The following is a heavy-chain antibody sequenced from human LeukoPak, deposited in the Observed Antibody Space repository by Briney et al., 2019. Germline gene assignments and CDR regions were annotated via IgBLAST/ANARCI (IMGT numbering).Heavy chain of an antibody. J-gene: IGHJ4*02. D-gene: IGHD5-24*01. Sequence: SETLSLTCNVSGGSISIYYWSWLRQPPGKGLEWIGYVYNSGSSYYNPSLKGRVIISEDTSKNQFSLELTPVTAADTALYYCAAGLATNYYFDYWGQGTLVTVSS. CDR2: VYNSGSS. V-gene: IGHV4-59*01. CDR3: AAGLATNYYFDY. CDR1: GGSISIYY.